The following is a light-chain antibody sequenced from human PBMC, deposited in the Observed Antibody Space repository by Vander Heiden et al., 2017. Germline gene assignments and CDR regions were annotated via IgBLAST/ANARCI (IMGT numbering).Light chain of an antibody. V-gene: IGLV1-40*01. Sequence: QSVLTQPPSAPEAPGQRVTISCTGSSAKIGAGNDVHWSQQLPVTAPNLLIYGNSNRPSGVPDRFSGSKSGTSASLAITGLQAEDEADYYCQSYDSSLSAHVVFGGGTKLTVL. CDR2: GNS. J-gene: IGLJ2*01. CDR3: QSYDSSLSAHVV. CDR1: SAKIGAGND.